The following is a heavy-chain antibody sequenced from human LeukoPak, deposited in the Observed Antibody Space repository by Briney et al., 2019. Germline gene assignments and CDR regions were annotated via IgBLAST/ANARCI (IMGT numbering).Heavy chain of an antibody. V-gene: IGHV3-53*01. CDR1: GFSVSTSY. J-gene: IGHJ5*02. D-gene: IGHD3-10*01. Sequence: PGGSLRLSCAASGFSVSTSYMSWVRQAPAKGLEWVSVIYSNGNTYYADSVKGRFTISRDNSRNTLYLQMNSLRAEDTALYYCARYGSGSNWFDPWGQGTLVTVSS. CDR3: ARYGSGSNWFDP. CDR2: IYSNGNT.